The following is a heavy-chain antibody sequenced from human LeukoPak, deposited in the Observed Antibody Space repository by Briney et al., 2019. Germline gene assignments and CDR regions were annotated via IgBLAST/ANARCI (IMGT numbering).Heavy chain of an antibody. V-gene: IGHV4-34*01. CDR1: GGSFSGYY. CDR2: INHSGST. CDR3: ARRRRSAAAGTRIDY. Sequence: SETLSLTCAVYGGSFSGYYLSWIRQPPGKGLEWIGEINHSGSTNYNPSLKSRVTILVDTSKNQFSLKLSSVTAADTAVYYCARRRRSAAAGTRIDYWGQGTLVTVSS. D-gene: IGHD6-13*01. J-gene: IGHJ4*02.